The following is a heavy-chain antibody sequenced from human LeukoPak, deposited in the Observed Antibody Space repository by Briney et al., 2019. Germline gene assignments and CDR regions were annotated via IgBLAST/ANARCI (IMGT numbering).Heavy chain of an antibody. CDR1: GYTFTCYY. Sequence: GASVKVSCKASGYTFTCYYMHWVRQAPGQGLEWMGWINLDSGGTKYEQKFQGRVTMTRDTSISTAYMELNRLRSDDTAVYYGARDFYNYGHGWWFDPWGQGTLVTVSS. CDR2: INLDSGGT. CDR3: ARDFYNYGHGWWFDP. D-gene: IGHD5-18*01. J-gene: IGHJ5*02. V-gene: IGHV1-2*02.